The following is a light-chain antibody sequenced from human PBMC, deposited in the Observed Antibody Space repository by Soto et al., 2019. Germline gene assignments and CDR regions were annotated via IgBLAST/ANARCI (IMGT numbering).Light chain of an antibody. CDR3: AAWDDSLHAVT. CDR2: GNN. CDR1: TSNIGGNT. V-gene: IGLV1-44*01. J-gene: IGLJ2*01. Sequence: QSVLTQPPSASGTPGQRVTISCSGSTSNIGGNTVNWYQLLPGTAPKLLIYGNNQRPSGVPDRFSGSKSGTSAALAISRLQSEDEASSYCAAWDDSLHAVTFGGGTKLTVL.